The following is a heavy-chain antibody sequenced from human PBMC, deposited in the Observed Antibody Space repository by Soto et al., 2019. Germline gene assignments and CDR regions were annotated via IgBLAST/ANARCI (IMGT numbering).Heavy chain of an antibody. CDR2: IMPIFAKA. J-gene: IGHJ4*02. CDR3: ARERASGNHDN. V-gene: IGHV1-69*01. CDR1: GDNFNADT. D-gene: IGHD3-10*01. Sequence: QVLLVQSGAEVRKPGSSLKVSCQTSGDNFNADTINWVRQAPGQGLEWMGGIMPIFAKANYAQKFQGRVTITADESTSTVSMEIFDLTFEHTAGYYFARERASGNHDNWGQGTLVNVSS.